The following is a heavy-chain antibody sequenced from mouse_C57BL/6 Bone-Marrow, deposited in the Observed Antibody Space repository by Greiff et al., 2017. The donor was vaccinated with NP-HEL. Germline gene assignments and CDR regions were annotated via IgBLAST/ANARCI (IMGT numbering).Heavy chain of an antibody. CDR1: GYTFTDYN. V-gene: IGHV1-22*01. Sequence: EVQLQQSGPELVKPGASVKMSCKASGYTFTDYNMHWVKQSHGKSLEWIGYINPNNGGTSYNQKFKGKATLTVNKSSSTAYMELRSLTSEDSAVYYCASHITTVVALYAMDYWGQGTSVTVSS. D-gene: IGHD1-1*01. J-gene: IGHJ4*01. CDR3: ASHITTVVALYAMDY. CDR2: INPNNGGT.